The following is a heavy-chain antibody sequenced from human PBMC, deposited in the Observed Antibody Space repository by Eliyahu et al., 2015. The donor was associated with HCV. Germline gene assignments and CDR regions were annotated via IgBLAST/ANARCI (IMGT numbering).Heavy chain of an antibody. D-gene: IGHD4-17*01. J-gene: IGHJ4*02. CDR3: AREHGDYYTGSDF. CDR2: INTNTGNP. Sequence: QVQLMQSGSELKKXGASVRLSCKXSGYTFSNYXIXWLRQAPGQGLEWXGWINTNTGNPTYAQGFTGRFVFSLDSSVSTAYLQIYNLKPEDTAMFYCAREHGDYYTGSDFWGQGTLVNVSS. CDR1: GYTFSNYX. V-gene: IGHV7-4-1*01.